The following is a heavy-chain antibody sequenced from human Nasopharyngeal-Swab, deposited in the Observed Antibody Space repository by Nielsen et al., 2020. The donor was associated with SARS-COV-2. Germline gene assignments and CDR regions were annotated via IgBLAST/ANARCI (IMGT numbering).Heavy chain of an antibody. J-gene: IGHJ3*02. CDR2: IYYSGST. Sequence: WIRQPPGKGLEWIGYIYYSGSTNYNPSLKSRVTISVDTSKNQFSLKLSSVTAADTAVYYRAGAGDYVWGSYRYGRGPHDAFDIWGQGTMVTVSS. CDR3: AGAGDYVWGSYRYGRGPHDAFDI. D-gene: IGHD3-16*02. V-gene: IGHV4-59*01.